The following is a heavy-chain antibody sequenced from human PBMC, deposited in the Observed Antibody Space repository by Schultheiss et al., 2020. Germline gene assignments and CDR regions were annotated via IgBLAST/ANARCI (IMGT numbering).Heavy chain of an antibody. CDR1: GGSISSGGYY. V-gene: IGHV4-30-4*01. D-gene: IGHD2-15*01. CDR3: ARQGSGGYCYKCFQN. CDR2: IYDSGST. Sequence: SETLSLTCTVSGGSISSGGYYWTWIRQHPGKGLEWIGYIYDSGSTYYNPSLKSRVTISVDTSKNQFSLKLSSVTAADTAVYYCARQGSGGYCYKCFQNWGECTIVPVS. J-gene: IGHJ1*01.